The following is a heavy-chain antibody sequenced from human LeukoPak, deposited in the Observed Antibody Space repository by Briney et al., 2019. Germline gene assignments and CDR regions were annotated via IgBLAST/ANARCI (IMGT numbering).Heavy chain of an antibody. D-gene: IGHD5-12*01. Sequence: SETLSLTCTVSGGSISSYYWSWIRQPPGKGLEWIGYIYYSGSTNYNPSLKSRVTISVDTSKNQFSLKLSSVTAADTAAYYCARGRDIVATTDFDYWGRGTLVTVSS. CDR3: ARGRDIVATTDFDY. CDR1: GGSISSYY. J-gene: IGHJ4*02. CDR2: IYYSGST. V-gene: IGHV4-59*01.